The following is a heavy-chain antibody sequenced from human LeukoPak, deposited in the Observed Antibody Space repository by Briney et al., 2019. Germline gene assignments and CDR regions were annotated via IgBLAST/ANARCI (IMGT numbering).Heavy chain of an antibody. J-gene: IGHJ4*02. D-gene: IGHD3-22*01. CDR3: AKGDDSSGYYPGGADY. CDR2: ISGSGGST. CDR1: GFTFSSYA. Sequence: GGSLRLSCAASGFTFSSYAMSWVRQAPGKGLEWVSAISGSGGSTYYADSVKGRFTISRDNSKNTLYLQTNSLRAEDTAVYYCAKGDDSSGYYPGGADYWGQGTLVTVSS. V-gene: IGHV3-23*01.